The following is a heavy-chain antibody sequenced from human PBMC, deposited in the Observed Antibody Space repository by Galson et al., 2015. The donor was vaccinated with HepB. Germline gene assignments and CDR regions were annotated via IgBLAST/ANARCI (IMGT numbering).Heavy chain of an antibody. V-gene: IGHV3-49*03. D-gene: IGHD3-3*01. J-gene: IGHJ1*01. Sequence: SLRLSCATSGFLFGDYAMDWFRQAPGKGLEWVGFIRSKASGGTRQYAASVKGRFTISRDESKSIAYLQMNSLKTEDTAVYYCHFGDFQHWGQGTLVSVSS. CDR1: GFLFGDYA. CDR3: HFGDFQH. CDR2: IRSKASGGTR.